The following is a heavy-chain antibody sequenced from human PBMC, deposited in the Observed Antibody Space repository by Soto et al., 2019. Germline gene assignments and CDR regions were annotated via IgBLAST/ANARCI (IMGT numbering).Heavy chain of an antibody. J-gene: IGHJ4*02. Sequence: ASVKVSCKASGYTFTGYYMHWVRQAPGQGLEWMGWINPNSGGTNYAQKFQGRVTMTRDTSVSTAYMELSRLRSDDTAVYYCARATMVRGVTPPPDYWGQGTLVTVSS. CDR3: ARATMVRGVTPPPDY. CDR1: GYTFTGYY. D-gene: IGHD3-10*01. V-gene: IGHV1-2*02. CDR2: INPNSGGT.